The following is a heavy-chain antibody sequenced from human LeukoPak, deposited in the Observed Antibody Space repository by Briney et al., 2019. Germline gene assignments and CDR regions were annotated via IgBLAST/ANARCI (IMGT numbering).Heavy chain of an antibody. J-gene: IGHJ4*02. V-gene: IGHV4-59*01. CDR2: IYYSGST. CDR1: GGSISSYY. D-gene: IGHD5-18*01. Sequence: PSETLSLTCTVSGGSISSYYWSWIRQRPGKGLEWIGYIYYSGSTYYNPSLKSRVTISVDTSKNQFSLKLSSVTAADTAVYYCARGYGYSYGYYFDYWGQRTLVTVSS. CDR3: ARGYGYSYGYYFDY.